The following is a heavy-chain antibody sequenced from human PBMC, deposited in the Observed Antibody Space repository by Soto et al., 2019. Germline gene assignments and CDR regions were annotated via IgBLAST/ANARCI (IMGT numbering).Heavy chain of an antibody. CDR3: ARGDEMTAVTIFEY. V-gene: IGHV1-69*01. CDR1: GGAFGRYS. D-gene: IGHD4-17*01. J-gene: IGHJ4*02. CDR2: VIPVFNTS. Sequence: QVQLEQSGPEVKRPGTSVKVSCKASGGAFGRYSVSWVRQAPGQGLEWIGGVIPVFNTSNYSLKFQGGVAISADESTSTVFMELRSLRSEDTALYYCARGDEMTAVTIFEYWGQGTLVTVSS.